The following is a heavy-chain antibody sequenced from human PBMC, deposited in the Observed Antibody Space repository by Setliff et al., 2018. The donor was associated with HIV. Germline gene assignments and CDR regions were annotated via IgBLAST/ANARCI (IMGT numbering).Heavy chain of an antibody. J-gene: IGHJ4*01. CDR3: ARGALLAVFDFDH. Sequence: ASVKVSCKASGYTFTTYSLHWVRQAPGQSLEWMGWINVGNGDTKYSQDLQGRITITRGTSANTAYMELSRLRPDDTAVYFCARGALLAVFDFDHWGHGTLVTVSS. CDR2: INVGNGDT. CDR1: GYTFTTYS. D-gene: IGHD3-10*01. V-gene: IGHV1-3*01.